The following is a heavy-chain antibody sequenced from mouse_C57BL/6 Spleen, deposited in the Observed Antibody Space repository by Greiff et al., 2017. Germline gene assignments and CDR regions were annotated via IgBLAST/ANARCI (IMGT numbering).Heavy chain of an antibody. V-gene: IGHV2-5*01. J-gene: IGHJ2*01. CDR2: IWRGGST. D-gene: IGHD6-1*01. Sequence: VKLMESGPGLVQPSQSLSITCTVSGFSLTSYGVHWVRQSPGKGLEWLGVIWRGGSTDYNAAFMSRLSITKDNSKSQVFFKMNSLQADDTAIYYCAKNGGASPCFDYWGQGTTLTVSS. CDR3: AKNGGASPCFDY. CDR1: GFSLTSYG.